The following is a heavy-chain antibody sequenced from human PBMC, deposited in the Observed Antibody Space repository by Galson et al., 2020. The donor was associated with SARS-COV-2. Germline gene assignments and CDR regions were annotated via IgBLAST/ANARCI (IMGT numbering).Heavy chain of an antibody. D-gene: IGHD7-27*01. CDR1: GLTFSNTE. CDR3: STGDVWFES. V-gene: IGHV3-48*03. Sequence: GGSLRLSCAASGLTFSNTEMNWVRQAPGKGLEWLSYISMSGITIYYADSVKGRFTISRDNAENSLYLQMNSLRAEDTGIYYCSTGDVWFESWGQGTLVTVSS. CDR2: ISMSGITI. J-gene: IGHJ5*01.